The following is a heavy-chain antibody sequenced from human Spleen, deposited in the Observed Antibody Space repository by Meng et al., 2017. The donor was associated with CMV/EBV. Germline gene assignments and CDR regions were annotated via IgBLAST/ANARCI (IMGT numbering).Heavy chain of an antibody. Sequence: GESLKISCTASGFTVNNNYMSWVRQAPGKGLDWVSVIYRDGSAYYAESVKGRFTISRDNSRKSLSLEINPLRVEDTALYYCVKGGGEKVTFDAMDVWGQGTTVTVSS. J-gene: IGHJ6*02. CDR2: IYRDGSA. D-gene: IGHD2-21*02. CDR1: GFTVNNNY. CDR3: VKGGGEKVTFDAMDV. V-gene: IGHV3-53*05.